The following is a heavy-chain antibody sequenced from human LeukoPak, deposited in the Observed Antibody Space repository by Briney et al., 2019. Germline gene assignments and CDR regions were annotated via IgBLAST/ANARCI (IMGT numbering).Heavy chain of an antibody. J-gene: IGHJ4*02. CDR1: GFTFDDYA. D-gene: IGHD3-22*01. CDR3: AKAVDSSGYYYTTH. Sequence: PGRSLRLSCAASGFTFDDYAMHWVQQAPGKGLEWVSGISWNSGSIGYADSVKGRFTISRDNAKNSLYLQMNSLRAEDTALYYCAKAVDSSGYYYTTHWGQGTLVTVSS. CDR2: ISWNSGSI. V-gene: IGHV3-9*01.